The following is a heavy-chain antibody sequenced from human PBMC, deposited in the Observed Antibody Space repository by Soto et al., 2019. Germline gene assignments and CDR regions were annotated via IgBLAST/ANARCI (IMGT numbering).Heavy chain of an antibody. CDR3: ARDHGGATMALLY. CDR1: GYNFLNYG. CDR2: ISVYHGNT. V-gene: IGHV1-18*04. J-gene: IGHJ4*02. Sequence: ASVKVSCKTSGYNFLNYGMSWVRQAPGQGPEWMGWISVYHGNTIYAQNFQGRVTMTTDTSTSTAYMELTSLRSDDTGVYYCARDHGGATMALLYRSKGTLVTVSS. D-gene: IGHD3-10*01.